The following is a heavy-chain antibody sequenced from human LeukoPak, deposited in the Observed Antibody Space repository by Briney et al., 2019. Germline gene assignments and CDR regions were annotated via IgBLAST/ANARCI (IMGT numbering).Heavy chain of an antibody. Sequence: GGSLRLSCAASGFTFSSYWMHWVRQAPGKGLVWVSRINSDGSVTSYADSVKGRFTISRDNAKNTLYLQMNSLRAEDTAIYYCTRVGYIDEGIDYWGQGTLVTVSS. CDR3: TRVGYIDEGIDY. D-gene: IGHD5-24*01. J-gene: IGHJ4*02. V-gene: IGHV3-74*01. CDR1: GFTFSSYW. CDR2: INSDGSVT.